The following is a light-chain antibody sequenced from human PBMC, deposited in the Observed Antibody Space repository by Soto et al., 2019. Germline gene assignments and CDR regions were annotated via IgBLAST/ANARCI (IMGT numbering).Light chain of an antibody. J-gene: IGKJ4*01. CDR1: QGVSRY. CDR3: QQALSFPLT. Sequence: DIQLTQSPSSVSASVGDRVTITCRASQGVSRYLAWYQQHPGRAPKLLIYSISSLYDGVPSRFSGSGSATDFTLTISSLQPEDFATYFCQQALSFPLTFGGGTTVELK. V-gene: IGKV1-12*01. CDR2: SIS.